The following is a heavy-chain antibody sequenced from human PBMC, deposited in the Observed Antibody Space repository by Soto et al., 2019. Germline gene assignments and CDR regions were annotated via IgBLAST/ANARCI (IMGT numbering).Heavy chain of an antibody. Sequence: GGSLRLSCAASGFTFSSYSMNWVRQAPGKGLEWVSSISSSSSYIYYADSVKGRFTISRDNAKNSLYLQMNSLRAEDTAVYYCARDRVNYYGSGSYYNEDYYYGMDVWGQGTRVTVSS. CDR1: GFTFSSYS. CDR3: ARDRVNYYGSGSYYNEDYYYGMDV. V-gene: IGHV3-21*01. D-gene: IGHD3-10*01. J-gene: IGHJ6*02. CDR2: ISSSSSYI.